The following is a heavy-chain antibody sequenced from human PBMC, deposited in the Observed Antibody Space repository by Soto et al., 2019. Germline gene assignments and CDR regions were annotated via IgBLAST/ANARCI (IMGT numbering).Heavy chain of an antibody. CDR2: IIPALGTT. D-gene: IGHD3-10*01. V-gene: IGHV1-69*18. Sequence: QVHLVQSGAELKQPGSSVKVSCKASGDTFSGYPINWVRQAPGEGLEWMGRIIPALGTTNDSHRFEGRVTFTADESTNTAYMECRVLLSDDTALYYCAREGGFGELQYCGPGPLVTVSS. CDR3: AREGGFGELQY. CDR1: GDTFSGYP. J-gene: IGHJ4*02.